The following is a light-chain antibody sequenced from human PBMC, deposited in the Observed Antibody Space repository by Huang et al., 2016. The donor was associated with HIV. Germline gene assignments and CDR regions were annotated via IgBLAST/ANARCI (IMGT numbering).Light chain of an antibody. CDR2: WAS. Sequence: IVMTQSPDSLAVSLGERATINCRSSQSLLDSSLNKDKLAWYQQKPGQPPRLLIFWASTRESAVPDRISGSGSGTDFTLTISSLQAEDVAVYYCQQYYRTPLTFGGGTKVEIK. V-gene: IGKV4-1*01. J-gene: IGKJ4*01. CDR3: QQYYRTPLT. CDR1: QSLLDSSLNKDK.